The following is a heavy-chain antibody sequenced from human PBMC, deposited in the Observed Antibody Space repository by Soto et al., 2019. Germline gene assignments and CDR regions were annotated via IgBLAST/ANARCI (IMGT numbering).Heavy chain of an antibody. Sequence: GGSLRLSCAASGFTFSSYAMHWVRQAPGKGLEWVAVISYDGSNKYYADSVKGRFTISRDNSKNTLYLQMNSLRAEDTAVYYCARADYSSGNYFDYWGQGTLVTVSS. CDR2: ISYDGSNK. CDR3: ARADYSSGNYFDY. D-gene: IGHD6-25*01. CDR1: GFTFSSYA. J-gene: IGHJ4*02. V-gene: IGHV3-30-3*01.